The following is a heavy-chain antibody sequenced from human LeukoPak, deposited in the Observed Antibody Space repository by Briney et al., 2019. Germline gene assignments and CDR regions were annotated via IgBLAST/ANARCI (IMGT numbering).Heavy chain of an antibody. J-gene: IGHJ4*02. D-gene: IGHD5-12*01. Sequence: GGSLRLSCATSGFTFTNYGMNWVRQAPGKGLEWVSYISNSAILYADSVKGRFTISRDNARNSLYLQMNSLRAEDTAVYYCAKGTYSAYNSGCAYWGQGTLVTVSS. CDR2: ISNSAI. V-gene: IGHV3-48*01. CDR1: GFTFTNYG. CDR3: AKGTYSAYNSGCAY.